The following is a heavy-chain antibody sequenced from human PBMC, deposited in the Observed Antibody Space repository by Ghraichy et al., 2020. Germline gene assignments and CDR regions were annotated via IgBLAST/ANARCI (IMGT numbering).Heavy chain of an antibody. V-gene: IGHV3-23*01. J-gene: IGHJ6*02. CDR1: GFTFGLYA. CDR3: AKGRGETATSSRVGMDV. Sequence: GGSLRLSCVASGFTFGLYAVTWVRQAPGKGLEWVSTVSDSGGSTFYADSVKARFTISRDNSKNTVFLQMDSLRADDTAVYYCAKGRGETATSSRVGMDVWGQGTTVTVSS. CDR2: VSDSGGST. D-gene: IGHD5-18*01.